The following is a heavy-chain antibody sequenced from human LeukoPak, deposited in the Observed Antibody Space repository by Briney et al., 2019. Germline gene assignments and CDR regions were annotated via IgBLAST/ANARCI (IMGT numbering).Heavy chain of an antibody. V-gene: IGHV3-30-3*01. Sequence: PGRSLRLSCAASGFTFSSYTMHWVRQTPGKGLEWVAVISYDGSNKYYADSVKGRFTISRDNSKNTLYLQMNSLRAEDTAVYYCARAPSTLTTLVLLDSWGQGTLVTVSS. CDR3: ARAPSTLTTLVLLDS. D-gene: IGHD4-17*01. J-gene: IGHJ4*02. CDR1: GFTFSSYT. CDR2: ISYDGSNK.